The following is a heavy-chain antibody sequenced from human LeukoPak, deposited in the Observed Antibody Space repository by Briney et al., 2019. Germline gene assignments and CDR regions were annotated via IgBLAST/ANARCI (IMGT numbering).Heavy chain of an antibody. Sequence: ASVKVSCKASGYTFTGYYMHWVRQAPGQGLEWMGWINPNSGGTNYAQKFQGRVTMTRDTSISTGYMELSRLRSDDTAVYYCATLVIAVAGGFGDYWGQGTLVTVSS. CDR2: INPNSGGT. J-gene: IGHJ4*02. D-gene: IGHD6-19*01. CDR1: GYTFTGYY. CDR3: ATLVIAVAGGFGDY. V-gene: IGHV1-2*02.